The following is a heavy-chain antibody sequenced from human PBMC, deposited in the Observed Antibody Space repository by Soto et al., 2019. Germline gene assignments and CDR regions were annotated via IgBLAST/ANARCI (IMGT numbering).Heavy chain of an antibody. V-gene: IGHV4-59*01. D-gene: IGHD6-13*01. J-gene: IGHJ6*02. Sequence: PSETLLITCTVSSASISRYYWSWFRQPPGKGLEWIGYIYYSGSTNYNPSLKSRVTISVDTSKNQFSLKLSSVTAADTAVYYCARAGSSSWSNYYYGMDVWGQGTTVTVS. CDR3: ARAGSSSWSNYYYGMDV. CDR1: SASISRYY. CDR2: IYYSGST.